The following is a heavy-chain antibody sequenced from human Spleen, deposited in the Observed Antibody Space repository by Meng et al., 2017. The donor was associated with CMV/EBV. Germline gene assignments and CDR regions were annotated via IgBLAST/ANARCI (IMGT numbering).Heavy chain of an antibody. CDR3: ARDRKHYGERGWFDP. CDR1: GGSISSGDYY. D-gene: IGHD4-17*01. Sequence: QLALQVSCPSLVQPSHTLSPTCPVSGGSISSGDYYWGWIRQPPGKGLEWIGYIYYSGSTYSNASLKSRVTISIDRSKNQFSLKLSSVTAADTAVYYCARDRKHYGERGWFDPWGQGTLVTVSS. CDR2: IYYSGST. J-gene: IGHJ5*02. V-gene: IGHV4-30-4*01.